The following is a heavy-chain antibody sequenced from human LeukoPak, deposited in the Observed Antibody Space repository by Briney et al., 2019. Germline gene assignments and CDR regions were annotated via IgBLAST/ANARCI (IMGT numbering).Heavy chain of an antibody. CDR2: ISGSGGST. CDR1: GFTFSTYA. J-gene: IGHJ5*02. V-gene: IGHV3-23*01. Sequence: GGSLRLSCAASGFTFSTYAMSWVRQAPGKGLEWVSAISGSGGSTYYADSMKGRFTISRDNSKNTLYLQMNSLRAEDTAVYTCAKEQTYYYGSGSHNWFDPWGQGTLVTVSS. D-gene: IGHD3-10*01. CDR3: AKEQTYYYGSGSHNWFDP.